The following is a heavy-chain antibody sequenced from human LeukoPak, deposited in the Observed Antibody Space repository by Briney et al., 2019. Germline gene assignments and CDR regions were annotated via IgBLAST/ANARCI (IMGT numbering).Heavy chain of an antibody. D-gene: IGHD2-8*01. J-gene: IGHJ4*02. V-gene: IGHV1-2*02. CDR2: INPNSGGT. CDR3: ATAQIYCTNGVCYSPFDY. CDR1: GYTFTGYY. Sequence: ASVKVSCKAPGYTFTGYYMHWVRQAPGQGLEWMGWINPNSGGTNYAQKFQGRVTMTRDTSISTAYMELSRLRSDDTAVYYCATAQIYCTNGVCYSPFDYWGQGTLVTVSS.